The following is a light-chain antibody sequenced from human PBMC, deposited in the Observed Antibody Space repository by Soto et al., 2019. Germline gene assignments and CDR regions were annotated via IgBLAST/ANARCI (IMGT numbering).Light chain of an antibody. J-gene: IGKJ4*01. V-gene: IGKV3-20*01. Sequence: EIVLTQSPGTLSLSPGDSAALSCRAGQTVSSNYLAWYQQKPGQAPRLLIYGASSRATGIPDRFSGSASGTDFTLTISRLEPEDFAVYYCQQYGSSPGTFGGGTKV. CDR2: GAS. CDR1: QTVSSNY. CDR3: QQYGSSPGT.